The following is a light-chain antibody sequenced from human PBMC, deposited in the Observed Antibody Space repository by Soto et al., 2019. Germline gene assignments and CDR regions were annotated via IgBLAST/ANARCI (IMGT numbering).Light chain of an antibody. CDR1: RSVSSNY. CDR3: QQYGTSPWT. CDR2: GAS. Sequence: EIVLTQSPGTLSLSPGERATLSCRASRSVSSNYLAWYQQKPGQAPRLLTFGASSRATGIPDRFSASGSGTDFTLTISRLEPEDFAVYYCQQYGTSPWTFGQGTKVDIK. J-gene: IGKJ1*01. V-gene: IGKV3-20*01.